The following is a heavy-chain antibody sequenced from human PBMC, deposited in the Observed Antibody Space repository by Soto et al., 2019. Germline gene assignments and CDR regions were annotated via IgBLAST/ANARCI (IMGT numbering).Heavy chain of an antibody. CDR1: GGTFSSYA. CDR2: IIPIFGTA. D-gene: IGHD6-13*01. V-gene: IGHV1-69*13. J-gene: IGHJ4*02. CDR3: ARGNGIAAAGVYYFDY. Sequence: SVKVSCKASGGTFSSYAISWVRQAPGQGLEWMGGIIPIFGTANYAQKFQGRVTITADESTSTAYMELSSLRSEDTAVYYCARGNGIAAAGVYYFDYWGQGALVTVSS.